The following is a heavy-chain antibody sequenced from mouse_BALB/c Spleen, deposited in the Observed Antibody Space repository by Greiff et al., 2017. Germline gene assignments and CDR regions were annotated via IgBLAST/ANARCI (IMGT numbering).Heavy chain of an antibody. CDR3: AGWLLHAY. CDR2: INPSNGRT. D-gene: IGHD2-3*01. CDR1: GYTFTSYW. Sequence: VQLHQSGAELVKPGASVKLSCKASGYTFTSYWMHWVKQRPGQGLEWIGEINPSNGRTNYNEKFKSKATLTVDKSSSTAYMQLSSLTSEDSAVYYCAGWLLHAYWGQGTLVTVSA. V-gene: IGHV1S81*02. J-gene: IGHJ3*01.